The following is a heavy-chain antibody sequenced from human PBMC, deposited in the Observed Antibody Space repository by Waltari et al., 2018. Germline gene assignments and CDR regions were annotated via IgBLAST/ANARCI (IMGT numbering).Heavy chain of an antibody. V-gene: IGHV4-59*01. D-gene: IGHD3-10*01. CDR2: ST. J-gene: IGHJ6*02. CDR3: ARVTMVRGVPSYGMDV. Sequence: STNYNPSLKSRVTISVDTSKNQFSLKLSSVTAADTAVYYCARVTMVRGVPSYGMDVWGQGTTVTVSS.